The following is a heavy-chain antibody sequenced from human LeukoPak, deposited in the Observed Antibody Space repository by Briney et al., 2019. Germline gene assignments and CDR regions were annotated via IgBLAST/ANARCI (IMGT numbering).Heavy chain of an antibody. CDR3: ARGVSQSPYYFDY. D-gene: IGHD2-8*01. CDR2: ISSSSSYI. V-gene: IGHV3-21*01. Sequence: GGSLRLSCAASGFTFSSYDMNWVRQAPGKGLEWVSSISSSSSYIYYADSVKGRFTISRDNAKNSLYLQMNSLRADDTAVYYCARGVSQSPYYFDYWGQGTLVTVSS. CDR1: GFTFSSYD. J-gene: IGHJ4*02.